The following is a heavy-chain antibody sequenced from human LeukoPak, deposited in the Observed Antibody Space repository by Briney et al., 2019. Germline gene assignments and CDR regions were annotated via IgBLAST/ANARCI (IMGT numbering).Heavy chain of an antibody. CDR3: ARGSRSSSSWCFDI. Sequence: PSETLSLTCTVSGGSTSSYYWSWIRQPAGKGLEWIGRIYTSGSTNYNPSLKSRVTMSVDTSKNQFSLKLSSVTAANTAVYYCARGSRSSSSWCFDIWSQGTMVTVSS. V-gene: IGHV4-4*07. J-gene: IGHJ3*02. D-gene: IGHD6-13*01. CDR2: IYTSGST. CDR1: GGSTSSYY.